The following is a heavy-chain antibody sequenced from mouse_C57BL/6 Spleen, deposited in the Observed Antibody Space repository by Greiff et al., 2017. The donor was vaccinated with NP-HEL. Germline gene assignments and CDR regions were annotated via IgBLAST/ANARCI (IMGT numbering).Heavy chain of an antibody. CDR2: INPSTGGT. Sequence: EVQLQQSGPELVKPGASVKISCKASGYSFTGYYMNWVKQSPEKSLEWIGEINPSTGGTTYNQKFKAKATLTVDKSSITAYMQLKSLTSEDSAVYNCARELTWTNYWGQGTTLTVSS. CDR3: ARELTWTNY. CDR1: GYSFTGYY. D-gene: IGHD4-1*01. J-gene: IGHJ2*01. V-gene: IGHV1-42*01.